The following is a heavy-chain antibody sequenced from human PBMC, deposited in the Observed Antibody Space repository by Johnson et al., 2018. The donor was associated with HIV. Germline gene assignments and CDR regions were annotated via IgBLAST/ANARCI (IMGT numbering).Heavy chain of an antibody. CDR1: GFTFSSYA. J-gene: IGHJ3*02. CDR3: AKSGLFVLVVYAPDVFDI. D-gene: IGHD2-8*02. V-gene: IGHV3-30-3*02. CDR2: ISYDGSNK. Sequence: VQLVESGGGVVQPGRSLRLSCAASGFTFSSYAMHWVRQAPGKGLEWVAVISYDGSNKYYADSVKGRFTISRDNSKNTLYLQMNSLRPEDTAVYYCAKSGLFVLVVYAPDVFDIWGQGTMVTVSS.